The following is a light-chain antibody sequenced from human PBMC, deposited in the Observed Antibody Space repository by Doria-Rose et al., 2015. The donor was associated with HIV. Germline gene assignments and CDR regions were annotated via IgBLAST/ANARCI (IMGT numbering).Light chain of an antibody. CDR1: QSFSSTY. CDR2: DGS. V-gene: IGKV3-20*01. CDR3: HQYGTSWT. J-gene: IGKJ1*01. Sequence: TQSPGTLSLSPGERATLSCRASQSFSSTYLAWYQQKPGQAHSHLIYDGSTRATGIPDRFSASGSGTDFTLTINRLEPEDLALYYCHQYGTSWTFGQGTRVEI.